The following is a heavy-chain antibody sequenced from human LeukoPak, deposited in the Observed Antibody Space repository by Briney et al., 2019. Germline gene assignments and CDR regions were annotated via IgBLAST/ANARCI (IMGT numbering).Heavy chain of an antibody. J-gene: IGHJ4*02. D-gene: IGHD3-10*01. Sequence: GGSLRLSCAASGFTFSSYWMHWVRQAPGKGLVWVSRINSDGSSTSYADSVKGRFTISRDNAKNTPYLQMNSLRAEDTAVYYCARQGYYGSGSYYIGPLDYWGQGTLVTVSS. CDR1: GFTFSSYW. CDR2: INSDGSST. V-gene: IGHV3-74*01. CDR3: ARQGYYGSGSYYIGPLDY.